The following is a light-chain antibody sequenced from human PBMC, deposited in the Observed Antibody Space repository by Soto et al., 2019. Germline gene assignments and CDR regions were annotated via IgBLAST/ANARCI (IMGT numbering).Light chain of an antibody. CDR2: LGS. CDR3: MQALQTPT. Sequence: EIVMTQSPLSLSVTPGEPASISCRSSQSLLHSNGSNYLGWYLQKPGHSPQLLIYLGSNRASGVPERFSGSGSGTDFTLKISRVETEAVGVYYCMQALQTPTFGGGTKVDIK. V-gene: IGKV2-28*01. J-gene: IGKJ4*01. CDR1: QSLLHSNGSNY.